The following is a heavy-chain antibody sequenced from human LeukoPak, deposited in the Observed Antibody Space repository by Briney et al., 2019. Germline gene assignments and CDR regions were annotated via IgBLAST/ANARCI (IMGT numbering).Heavy chain of an antibody. CDR2: ISSSSSTI. Sequence: GGSLRLSCAASGFTFSGYWMNWVRQAPGKGLEWVSYISSSSSTIQYADAVKGRFTISRDNAKNSLYLQLDSLREEDTAVYYCAKDTCSGGSCYYYYGMDVWGQGTTVTVSS. V-gene: IGHV3-48*02. CDR1: GFTFSGYW. CDR3: AKDTCSGGSCYYYYGMDV. D-gene: IGHD2-15*01. J-gene: IGHJ6*02.